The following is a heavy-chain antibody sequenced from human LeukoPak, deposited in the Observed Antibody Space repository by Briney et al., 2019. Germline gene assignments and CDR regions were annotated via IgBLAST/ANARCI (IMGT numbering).Heavy chain of an antibody. CDR1: GFTFDDYA. Sequence: GGSLRLSCAASGFTFDDYAMHWVRQAPGKGLEWVSGISWNSGSIGYADSVKGRFTISRDNAKNSLYLQMNSLRAEDTAVYYCARDFSGGYEDTVIDVGWGQGTLVTVSS. CDR3: ARDFSGGYEDTVIDVG. D-gene: IGHD4-17*01. V-gene: IGHV3-9*01. J-gene: IGHJ4*02. CDR2: ISWNSGSI.